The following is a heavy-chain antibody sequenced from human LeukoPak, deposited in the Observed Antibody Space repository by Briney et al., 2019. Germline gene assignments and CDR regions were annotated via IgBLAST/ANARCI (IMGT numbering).Heavy chain of an antibody. V-gene: IGHV3-64D*06. CDR3: VRTRPVGIAVAGGTHWFDP. CDR1: GFTFSSYA. J-gene: IGHJ5*02. Sequence: TGGSLRLSCSASGFTFSSYAMHWVRQAPGKGLEYVSAISSNGGSTYYADSVKGRFTISRDNSKNTLYLQMSSLRAEDTAVYYCVRTRPVGIAVAGGTHWFDPWGQGTLVTVSS. CDR2: ISSNGGST. D-gene: IGHD6-19*01.